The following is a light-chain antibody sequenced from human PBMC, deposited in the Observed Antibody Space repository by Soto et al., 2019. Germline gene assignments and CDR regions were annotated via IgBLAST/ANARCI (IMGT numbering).Light chain of an antibody. J-gene: IGKJ1*01. CDR1: QSVSNY. CDR3: HQPSNWPLT. CDR2: DAS. V-gene: IGKV3-11*01. Sequence: IVLTQSLATLSLSPGVRATLSCRAIQSVSNYFAWYQQKPGQAPRLLIYDASNKATGIPARFSGSGSGTDFTLTISSLEPEDFAVYFCHQPSNWPLTFGQGTKVEIK.